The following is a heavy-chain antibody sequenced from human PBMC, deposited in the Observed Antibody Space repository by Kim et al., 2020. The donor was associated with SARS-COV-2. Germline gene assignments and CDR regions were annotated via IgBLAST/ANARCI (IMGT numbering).Heavy chain of an antibody. Sequence: SETLSLTCTVSGGSISSYYWSWIRQPPGKGLEWIGYIYYSGSTNYNPSLKSRVTISVDTSKNQFSLKLSSVTAADTAVYYCARESYDFWSGYGRYYGMDVWGQGTTVTVSS. V-gene: IGHV4-59*13. J-gene: IGHJ6*02. CDR1: GGSISSYY. CDR3: ARESYDFWSGYGRYYGMDV. CDR2: IYYSGST. D-gene: IGHD3-3*01.